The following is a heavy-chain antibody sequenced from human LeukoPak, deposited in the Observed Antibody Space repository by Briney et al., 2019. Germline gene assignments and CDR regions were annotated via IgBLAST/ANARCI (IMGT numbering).Heavy chain of an antibody. CDR1: GGSISSGDYY. Sequence: SETLSLTCTVSGGSISSGDYYWGWIRRPPGKGLEYIGYIYYSGSTYYNPSLKSRVTISVDTSKNQFSLKLSSVTAADTAVYYCARQPGDSSGWFFDYWGQGTLVTVSS. CDR2: IYYSGST. J-gene: IGHJ4*02. CDR3: ARQPGDSSGWFFDY. D-gene: IGHD6-19*01. V-gene: IGHV4-30-4*01.